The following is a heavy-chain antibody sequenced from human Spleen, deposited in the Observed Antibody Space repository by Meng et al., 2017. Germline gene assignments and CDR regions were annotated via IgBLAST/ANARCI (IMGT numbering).Heavy chain of an antibody. CDR3: ARNDFWSGYFDY. CDR2: INHSGST. J-gene: IGHJ4*02. Sequence: QVQRQQWGAGLLKPSETLSLTCAVYGGSFSGYYWSWIRQPPGKGLEWIGEINHSGSTNYNPSLKSRVTISVDTSKNQFSLKLSSVTAADTAVYYCARNDFWSGYFDYWGQGTLVTVSS. CDR1: GGSFSGYY. V-gene: IGHV4-34*01. D-gene: IGHD3-3*01.